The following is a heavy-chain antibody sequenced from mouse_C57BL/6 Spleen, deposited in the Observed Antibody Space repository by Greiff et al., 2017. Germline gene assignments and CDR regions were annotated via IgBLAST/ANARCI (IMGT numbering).Heavy chain of an antibody. CDR2: IDPENGDT. D-gene: IGHD4-1*01. CDR3: TTEENLTGSYFDY. J-gene: IGHJ2*01. Sequence: DVKLVESGAELVRPGASVKLSCTASGFNIKDDYMHWVKQRPEQGLEWIGWIDPENGDTEYASKFQGKATITADTSSNTAYLQLSSLTSEDTAVYYCTTEENLTGSYFDYWGQGTTLTVSS. V-gene: IGHV14-4*01. CDR1: GFNIKDDY.